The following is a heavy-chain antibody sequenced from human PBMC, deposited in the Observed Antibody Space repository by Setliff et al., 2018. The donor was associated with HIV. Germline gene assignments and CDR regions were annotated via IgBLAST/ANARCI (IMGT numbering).Heavy chain of an antibody. CDR2: VSHSGNT. J-gene: IGHJ2*01. V-gene: IGHV4-39*01. D-gene: IGHD4-17*01. Sequence: SETLSLTCLGLVKVTVSLKKSGYFWGWIRQSPGRGLEWIGAVSHSGNTYYNSSLKTRLTMSLASSRTQLSLRLSSVTAADSGLYFCAAHLAITVIGHWFFSLWGRGTLVTVSS. CDR1: VKVTVSLKKSGYF. CDR3: AAHLAITVIGHWFFSL.